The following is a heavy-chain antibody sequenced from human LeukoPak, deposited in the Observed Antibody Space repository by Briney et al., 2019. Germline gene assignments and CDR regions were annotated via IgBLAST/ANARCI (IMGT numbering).Heavy chain of an antibody. Sequence: PRGSLRLSCAAPVFTVSSSYINWVRQAPGNVLEWVSAFYSDRSPFYADSVKGRFTISRDNYKNTLYLQMNSLRGDDTAMYFCARGRLSDFWGQGTLVTVSS. J-gene: IGHJ4*02. CDR1: VFTVSSSY. V-gene: IGHV3-66*02. CDR3: ARGRLSDF. CDR2: FYSDRSP.